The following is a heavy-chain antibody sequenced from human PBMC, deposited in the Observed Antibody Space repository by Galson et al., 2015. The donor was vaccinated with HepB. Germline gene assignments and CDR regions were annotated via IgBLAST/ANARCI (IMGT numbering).Heavy chain of an antibody. CDR2: INPSGGST. Sequence: SVKVSCKASGYTFTNYYMHWVRQAPGQGLEWMGVINPSGGSTSYAPKFQGRVTTTSDTSTSTLYVELSSVTSEDAAIYYCARGGMADASDIWGQGTMVSVSS. J-gene: IGHJ3*02. CDR1: GYTFTNYY. D-gene: IGHD3-16*01. V-gene: IGHV1-46*01. CDR3: ARGGMADASDI.